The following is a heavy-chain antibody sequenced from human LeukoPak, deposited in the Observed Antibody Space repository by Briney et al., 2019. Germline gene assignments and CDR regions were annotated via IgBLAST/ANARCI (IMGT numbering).Heavy chain of an antibody. CDR3: ARHSYSSGWYEKNY. J-gene: IGHJ4*02. D-gene: IGHD6-19*01. CDR2: IYPGDSDI. V-gene: IGHV5-51*01. CDR1: GYSFTTYW. Sequence: GESLKISCEGSGYSFTTYWIGWVRQMPGKGLEWMGIIYPGDSDIRYSPSFQGQVTISADKSISTAYLQWSSLKASDTAMYYCARHSYSSGWYEKNYWGQGTLVTVSS.